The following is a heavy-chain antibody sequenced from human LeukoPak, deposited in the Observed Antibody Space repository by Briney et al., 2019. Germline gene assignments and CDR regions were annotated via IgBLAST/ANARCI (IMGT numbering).Heavy chain of an antibody. CDR2: IPASGGNT. CDR1: GFTFSTFG. Sequence: GGSLRLSCAASGFTFSTFGMRWVRQAPGKGLEWVSTIPASGGNTYYADSVKGRFTISRDNAKNSLYLQMNSLRAEDTAVYYCARGSGDKLRYFDWLLPTLIYYFDYWGQGTLVTVSS. CDR3: ARGSGDKLRYFDWLLPTLIYYFDY. J-gene: IGHJ4*02. D-gene: IGHD3-9*01. V-gene: IGHV3-21*01.